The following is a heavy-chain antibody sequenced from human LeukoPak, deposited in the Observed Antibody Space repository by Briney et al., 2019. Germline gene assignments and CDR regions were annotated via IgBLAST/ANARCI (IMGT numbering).Heavy chain of an antibody. Sequence: GGSLRLSCAASGITLSNYGMSWVRQAPWKWLEWVAGISGSGGSTNYADSVKGRFTISRDNPKNTLYLQMNSLRAEDTAVYFCATRGVVIRVILVGFHKEAYYFDSWGQGALVTVSS. D-gene: IGHD3-22*01. CDR2: ISGSGGST. V-gene: IGHV3-23*01. J-gene: IGHJ4*02. CDR3: ATRGVVIRVILVGFHKEAYYFDS. CDR1: GITLSNYG.